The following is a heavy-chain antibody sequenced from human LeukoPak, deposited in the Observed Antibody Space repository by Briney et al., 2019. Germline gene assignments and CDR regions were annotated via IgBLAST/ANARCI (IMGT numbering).Heavy chain of an antibody. D-gene: IGHD1-14*01. CDR3: ARVGPETAFDY. J-gene: IGHJ4*02. CDR2: INYKGGTT. V-gene: IGHV3-64*02. CDR1: GFTLSSFS. Sequence: GGSLRLSCAASGFTLSSFSMHWVRQSPGRGLEYVSAINYKGGTTYYADSVKGRFTISRDNSKNTLYLQMASLRSEDMAVYYCARVGPETAFDYWGQGTLVTVSS.